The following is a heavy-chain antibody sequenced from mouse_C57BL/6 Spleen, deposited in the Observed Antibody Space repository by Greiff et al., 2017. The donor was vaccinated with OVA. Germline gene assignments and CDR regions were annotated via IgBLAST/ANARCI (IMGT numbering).Heavy chain of an antibody. J-gene: IGHJ4*01. D-gene: IGHD2-4*01. V-gene: IGHV1-55*01. Sequence: QVQLKQPGAELVKPGASVKMSCKASGYTFTSYWITWVKQRPGQGLEWIGDIYPGSGSTNYNEKFTSKATLPVDTSSSPAYMQHSSLTTEDSAVYYCARCDYDGGGDYYAMDYWGQGTSVTVSS. CDR2: IYPGSGST. CDR3: ARCDYDGGGDYYAMDY. CDR1: GYTFTSYW.